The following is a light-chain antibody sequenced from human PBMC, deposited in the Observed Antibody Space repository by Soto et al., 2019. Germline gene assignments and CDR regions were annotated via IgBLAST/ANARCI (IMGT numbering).Light chain of an antibody. CDR2: EVT. V-gene: IGLV2-23*02. CDR1: NSDIGSYNV. CDR3: CSYAGNNVFV. J-gene: IGLJ1*01. Sequence: QSVLTQPASVSGSPGQSITISCTGTNSDIGSYNVVSWYEQHPGKAPKLIIYEVTKRPSGVSNRFSGSKSGNTASLTISGLQTEDEADYYCCSYAGNNVFVFGTETKVTVL.